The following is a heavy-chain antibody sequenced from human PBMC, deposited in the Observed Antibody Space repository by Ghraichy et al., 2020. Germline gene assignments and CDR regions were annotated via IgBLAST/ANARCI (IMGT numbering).Heavy chain of an antibody. CDR2: IYYSGST. J-gene: IGHJ5*02. Sequence: SETLSLTCTVSGGSISSYSWSWIRQLPGKGLEWIGYIYYSGSTHYNPSLKSRVTLSVDTSKNQFSLKLSSVTAADTAVYYCARNGGELWFGDGWFAPWVQVTLVAVSP. CDR3: ARNGGELWFGDGWFAP. D-gene: IGHD3-10*01. V-gene: IGHV4-59*08. CDR1: GGSISSYS.